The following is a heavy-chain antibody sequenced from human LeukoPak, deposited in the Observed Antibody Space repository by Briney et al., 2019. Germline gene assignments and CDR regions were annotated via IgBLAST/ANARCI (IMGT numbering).Heavy chain of an antibody. CDR3: ARRPHYGSGSYYNPAGRKGAFDI. Sequence: SETLSLTCAVYGGSFSGYYWSWIRQPPGKGLEWIGEINHSGSTNYNPSLKSRVTISVDTSKNQFSLKLNSVTAADTAVYYCARRPHYGSGSYYNPAGRKGAFDIWGQGTMVTVSS. CDR2: INHSGST. V-gene: IGHV4-34*01. CDR1: GGSFSGYY. J-gene: IGHJ3*02. D-gene: IGHD3-10*01.